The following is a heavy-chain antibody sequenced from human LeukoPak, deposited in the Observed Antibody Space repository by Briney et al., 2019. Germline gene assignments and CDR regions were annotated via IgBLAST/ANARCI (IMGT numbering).Heavy chain of an antibody. V-gene: IGHV4-39*01. CDR3: ARQAGIGFDL. J-gene: IGHJ5*02. CDR1: GGSFDNEMFY. CDR2: VHQRGNI. D-gene: IGHD3-10*01. Sequence: PSETLSLTCTVSGGSFDNEMFYWAWIRQPPGKSLQWIASVHQRGNIYDNPSLKNRVIISLDTSKNQFFLTLSSVTAADVAVYYCARQAGIGFDLWGQGTLVGVSS.